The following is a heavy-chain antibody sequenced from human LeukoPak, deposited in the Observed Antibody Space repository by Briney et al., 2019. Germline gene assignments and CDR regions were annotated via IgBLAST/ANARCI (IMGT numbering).Heavy chain of an antibody. D-gene: IGHD5-12*01. CDR2: FDPEDGET. CDR1: GYSLTELS. Sequence: ASVKVSCKVSGYSLTELSMHWVRQAPGKGLEWMGGFDPEDGETIYAQKFQGSVTMTEDTSTDTAYMELSSLRSEDTAVYYCARTSHYVDIAATIPYGIYYFDYWGQGTLVTVSS. J-gene: IGHJ4*02. V-gene: IGHV1-24*01. CDR3: ARTSHYVDIAATIPYGIYYFDY.